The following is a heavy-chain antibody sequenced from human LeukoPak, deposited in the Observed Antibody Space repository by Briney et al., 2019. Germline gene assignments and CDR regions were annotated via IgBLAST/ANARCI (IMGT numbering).Heavy chain of an antibody. V-gene: IGHV3-23*01. CDR3: AKGGRICSASTCRIDY. CDR1: GFTFSSYA. CDR2: ISASGGST. D-gene: IGHD6-19*01. J-gene: IGHJ4*02. Sequence: SGGSLRLSCAAPGFTFSSYAMSWVRQAPGKGLEWVSVISASGGSTYYSDSVKGRFTISRDKSSNTLYLQMSSLGADDTAVYYCAKGGRICSASTCRIDYWGQGTLVIVSS.